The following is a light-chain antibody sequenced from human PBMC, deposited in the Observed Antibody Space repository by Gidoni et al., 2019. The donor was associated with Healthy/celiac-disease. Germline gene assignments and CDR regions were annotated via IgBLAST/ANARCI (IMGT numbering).Light chain of an antibody. J-gene: IGKJ3*01. CDR2: GAS. Sequence: EIVLTQSPGTLSLSPGERATLSCRASQSVSSSYLAWYQQKPGQAPRRLIYGASSRATGIPDRFSGSGSGTDFTLTISRLEPEDFAVYYCQQYGSSQFTFGPXTKVDIK. CDR1: QSVSSSY. CDR3: QQYGSSQFT. V-gene: IGKV3-20*01.